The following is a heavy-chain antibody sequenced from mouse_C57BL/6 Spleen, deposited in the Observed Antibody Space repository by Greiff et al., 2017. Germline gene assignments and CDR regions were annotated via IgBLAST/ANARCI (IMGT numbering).Heavy chain of an antibody. V-gene: IGHV1-39*01. CDR3: ARSRAKIDYAMDY. D-gene: IGHD1-1*01. CDR1: GYSFTDYN. CDR2: INPNYGTT. J-gene: IGHJ4*01. Sequence: VQLKESGPELVKPGASVKISCKASGYSFTDYNMNWVKQSNGKSLEWIGVINPNYGTTSYNQKFKGKATLTVDQSSSTAYMQLNSLTSEDSAVYYCARSRAKIDYAMDYWGQGTSVTVSS.